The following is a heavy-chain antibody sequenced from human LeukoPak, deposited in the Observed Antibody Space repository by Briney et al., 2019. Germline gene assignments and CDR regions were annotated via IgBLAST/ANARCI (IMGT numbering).Heavy chain of an antibody. J-gene: IGHJ4*02. D-gene: IGHD3-10*01. CDR2: IGQDGTEK. CDR3: ARVGLWGSGRYYPDC. Sequence: PGGSLRLSCAASGFSLSNYWMTWVRQAPGKRLEWVANIGQDGTEKYYVDSVKGRFTISRDNHKNSQHLQMNSLRVEDTAVYYCARVGLWGSGRYYPDCWGQGTLVSVSS. CDR1: GFSLSNYW. V-gene: IGHV3-7*01.